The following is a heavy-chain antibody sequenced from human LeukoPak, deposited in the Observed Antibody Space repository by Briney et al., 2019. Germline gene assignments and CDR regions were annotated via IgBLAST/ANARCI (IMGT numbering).Heavy chain of an antibody. V-gene: IGHV1-46*01. CDR2: IKPSGGST. Sequence: ASVKVSCKASGYTFTSYYTHWVRQAPGQGLEWLGIIKPSGGSTLYAQKFQGRVTVTSDMSTSTVYVELSSLRSEDTAVYYCAREVPEKFNFDYWGQGILVTVSS. J-gene: IGHJ4*02. CDR3: AREVPEKFNFDY. CDR1: GYTFTSYY.